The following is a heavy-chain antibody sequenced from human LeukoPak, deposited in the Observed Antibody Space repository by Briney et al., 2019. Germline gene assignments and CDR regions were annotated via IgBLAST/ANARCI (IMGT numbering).Heavy chain of an antibody. CDR2: ISAYNGNT. D-gene: IGHD4-17*01. V-gene: IGHV1-18*04. Sequence: ASVKVSCKASGYTFTSYGISWVRQAPGQGLEWMGWISAYNGNTNYAQKLQGRVTMTTDTSTSTAYMELRSLRSDDTAVYCCAREENDGDYVAYWGQGTLVTVSS. CDR1: GYTFTSYG. CDR3: AREENDGDYVAY. J-gene: IGHJ4*02.